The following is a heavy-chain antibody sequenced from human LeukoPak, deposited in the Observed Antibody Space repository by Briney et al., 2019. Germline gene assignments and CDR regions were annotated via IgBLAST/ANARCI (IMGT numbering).Heavy chain of an antibody. CDR1: GFTFRGYG. CDR2: IRYDGSNK. CDR3: AKANLGYCSSTSCPRYYYYMDV. D-gene: IGHD2-2*01. J-gene: IGHJ6*03. Sequence: GGSLRFSCAASGFTFRGYGMHWVRQAPGKGLEWVAFIRYDGSNKYYADSVKGRFTISRDNSKNTLYLQMNSLRAEDTAVYYCAKANLGYCSSTSCPRYYYYMDVWGKGTTVTVSS. V-gene: IGHV3-30*02.